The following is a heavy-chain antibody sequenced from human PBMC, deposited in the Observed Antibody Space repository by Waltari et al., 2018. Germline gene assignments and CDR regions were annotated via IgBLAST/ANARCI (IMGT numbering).Heavy chain of an antibody. V-gene: IGHV3-7*01. CDR1: GFTFSSYW. CDR2: IRQDGSVK. J-gene: IGHJ4*02. Sequence: EVQLVESGGGLVQPGGSLRLSCAASGFTFSSYWMTWVGQAPGKGLEWVANIRQDGSVKYYLDSVRGRFTISGDNAKNSLYLQMNILRAEDTAVYYCARDSGYSGYNSYSFDYWGQGTLVTVSS. D-gene: IGHD5-12*01. CDR3: ARDSGYSGYNSYSFDY.